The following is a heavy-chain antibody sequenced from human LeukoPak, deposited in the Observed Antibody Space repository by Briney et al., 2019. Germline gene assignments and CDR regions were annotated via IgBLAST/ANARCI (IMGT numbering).Heavy chain of an antibody. D-gene: IGHD2-21*01. CDR1: GFSLSDYY. CDR3: ARDYSSKGHDC. Sequence: GGSLRLSCAASGFSLSDYYMTWIRQAPGKGLEWVSYISNGGSNTIHYADSVKGRFTVSRDYAKNSLFLQMNSLRAEDTAVYYCARDYSSKGHDCWGQGTLVTVSS. J-gene: IGHJ4*02. V-gene: IGHV3-11*01. CDR2: ISNGGSNTI.